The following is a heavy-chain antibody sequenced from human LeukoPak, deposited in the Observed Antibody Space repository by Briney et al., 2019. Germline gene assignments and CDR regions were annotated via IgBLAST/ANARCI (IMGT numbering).Heavy chain of an antibody. Sequence: PSETLSLTCTVSGGSISSTSYYWGWIRQPPGKGLEWIGSIYYSGSTYYNPSHKSRVTISVDTSKNQFSLKLSSVTAADTAVYYCARDTTDYAFDYWGQGTLVTVSS. V-gene: IGHV4-39*07. CDR2: IYYSGST. D-gene: IGHD4-17*01. J-gene: IGHJ4*02. CDR1: GGSISSTSYY. CDR3: ARDTTDYAFDY.